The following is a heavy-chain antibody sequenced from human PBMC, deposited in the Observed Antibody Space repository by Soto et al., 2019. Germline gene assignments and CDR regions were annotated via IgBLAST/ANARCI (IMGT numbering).Heavy chain of an antibody. CDR1: GGSISSYY. CDR2: IYYSGST. D-gene: IGHD6-19*01. CDR3: ARGWYSSGWYVAFDI. Sequence: QVQLQESGPGLVKPSETLSLTCTVSGGSISSYYWSWIRQPPGKGLEWIGYIYYSGSTNYNPSLKSRVTISVDTSKNQFSLKLSSVTAADTAVYYCARGWYSSGWYVAFDIWGQGTMVTVSS. V-gene: IGHV4-59*01. J-gene: IGHJ3*02.